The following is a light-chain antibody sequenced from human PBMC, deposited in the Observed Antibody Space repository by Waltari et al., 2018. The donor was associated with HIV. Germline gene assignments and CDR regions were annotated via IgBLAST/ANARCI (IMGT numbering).Light chain of an antibody. CDR2: FGN. CDR3: STWDFSLNYVV. V-gene: IGLV1-36*01. J-gene: IGLJ2*01. Sequence: QSALTQEASVSGTVGQKVTLSCTGNSNNIGNYAVGWYQQISHGAPNTVEFGNSLPSGIPYRFSGSKSGTIASLTISGLQPEDEAVYYCSTWDFSLNYVVFGGGTKLTV. CDR1: SNNIGNYA.